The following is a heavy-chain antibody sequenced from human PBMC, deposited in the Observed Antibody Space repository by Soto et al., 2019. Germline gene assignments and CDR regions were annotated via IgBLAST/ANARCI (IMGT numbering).Heavy chain of an antibody. Sequence: SETLSLTCTVSGGSISSYYWSWIRQPPGKGLEWIGYIYYSGSTNYNPSLKSRVTISVDTSKNQFSLKLSSVTAADTAVYYCARADRGIAAAGTTLYYGMDVWGQGTTVTVSS. CDR2: IYYSGST. D-gene: IGHD6-13*01. CDR3: ARADRGIAAAGTTLYYGMDV. CDR1: GGSISSYY. J-gene: IGHJ6*02. V-gene: IGHV4-59*01.